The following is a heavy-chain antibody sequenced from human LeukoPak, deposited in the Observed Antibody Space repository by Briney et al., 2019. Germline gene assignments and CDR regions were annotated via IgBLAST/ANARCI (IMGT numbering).Heavy chain of an antibody. Sequence: SETLSLTCTVSGGSISSSSYYWSWIRQPPGKGLEWIGYIYYSGSTNYNPSLKSRVTISVDTSKNQFSLKLSSVTAADTAVYYCARQGAAAGTRLYFQHWGQGTLVTVSS. CDR2: IYYSGST. D-gene: IGHD6-13*01. CDR3: ARQGAAAGTRLYFQH. J-gene: IGHJ1*01. CDR1: GGSISSSSYY. V-gene: IGHV4-61*05.